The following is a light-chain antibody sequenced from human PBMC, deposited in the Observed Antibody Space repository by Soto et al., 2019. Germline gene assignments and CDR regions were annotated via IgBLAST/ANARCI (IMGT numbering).Light chain of an antibody. CDR2: STD. Sequence: QAVVTQEPSFSVSPGGTVTLTCGLSSGSVSTSYYPSWYQQTPGQAPRTLIYSTDTRSSGVPDRFSGSILGNKAALTITGAQADDEYDYYCGLYMGSGISVFGGGTKVTVL. V-gene: IGLV8-61*01. CDR1: SGSVSTSYY. J-gene: IGLJ3*02. CDR3: GLYMGSGISV.